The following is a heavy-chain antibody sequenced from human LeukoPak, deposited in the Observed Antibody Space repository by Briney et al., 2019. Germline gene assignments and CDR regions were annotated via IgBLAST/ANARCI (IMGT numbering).Heavy chain of an antibody. CDR3: AAAPLIGLRFDY. CDR2: IVVGSGNT. Sequence: SVKVSCKASGFTFTSSAVQWVRQARGQRLEWIGWIVVGSGNTNYAQKFQERVTITRDMSTSTAYMELSSLRSEDTAVYYCAAAPLIGLRFDYWGQGTLVTVSS. D-gene: IGHD2-8*01. V-gene: IGHV1-58*01. J-gene: IGHJ4*02. CDR1: GFTFTSSA.